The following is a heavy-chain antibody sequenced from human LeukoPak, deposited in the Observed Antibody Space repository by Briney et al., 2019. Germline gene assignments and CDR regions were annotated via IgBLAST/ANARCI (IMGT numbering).Heavy chain of an antibody. D-gene: IGHD3-22*01. CDR2: ITSSSTYL. CDR3: ARPREVDTSDYYEWYFDL. CDR1: GFIFSAYT. V-gene: IGHV3-21*01. Sequence: GGSLRLSCAASGFIFSAYTMNWVRQAPGRGLEWVSSITSSSTYLKHADSVKGRFTISRDNAKNSLYLQMNSLRAEDTAVYFCARPREVDTSDYYEWYFDLWGRGTLVSVSS. J-gene: IGHJ2*01.